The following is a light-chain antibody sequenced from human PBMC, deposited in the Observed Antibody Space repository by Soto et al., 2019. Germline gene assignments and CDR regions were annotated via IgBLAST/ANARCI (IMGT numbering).Light chain of an antibody. V-gene: IGLV2-23*01. CDR1: SSNVGSYNL. Sequence: QSVLTQPASVSGSPGQSITISCTGTSSNVGSYNLVSWYQQHPGKAPKLMIYEGSKRPSGVSNRFSDSKSGNTASLTISGLQAEDEADYYCCSYARSATPPYVFGTGTKVTVL. CDR2: EGS. J-gene: IGLJ1*01. CDR3: CSYARSATPPYV.